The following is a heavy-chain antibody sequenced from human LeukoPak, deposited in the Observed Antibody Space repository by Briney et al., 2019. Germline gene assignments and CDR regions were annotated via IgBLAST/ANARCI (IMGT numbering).Heavy chain of an antibody. Sequence: GGSLRLSCAASGFIISSYGMHWVRQAPGKGLEWVAVISYDGSNKYYADSVKGRFTISRDNSKNTLYLQMNSLRADDTAVYFCARDSFGDYVNWFDPWGQGTLVTVSS. CDR3: ARDSFGDYVNWFDP. J-gene: IGHJ5*02. CDR1: GFIISSYG. D-gene: IGHD4-17*01. CDR2: ISYDGSNK. V-gene: IGHV3-30*03.